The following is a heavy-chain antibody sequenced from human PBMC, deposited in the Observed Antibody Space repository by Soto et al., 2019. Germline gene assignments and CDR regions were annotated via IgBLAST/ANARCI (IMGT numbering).Heavy chain of an antibody. J-gene: IGHJ6*02. CDR2: ITGSDSYT. Sequence: EVQMVESGGGLVQPGGSLRLSCAASGFNFSSYAMSWVRQAPGKGLEWVSGITGSDSYTYYADSVKGRFSISRDNSRNMFYLQMNSLRAEDTAIYYCAKVPDPPPRGVRYGMDVWGQGTTVTVSS. V-gene: IGHV3-23*04. CDR1: GFNFSSYA. CDR3: AKVPDPPPRGVRYGMDV.